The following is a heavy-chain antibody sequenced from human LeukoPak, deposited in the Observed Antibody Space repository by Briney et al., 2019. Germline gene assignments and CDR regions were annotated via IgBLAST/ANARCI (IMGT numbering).Heavy chain of an antibody. CDR3: ASQNVRYFDGFDY. CDR1: GGSISSSSYY. Sequence: PSETLSLTCTVSGGSISSSSYYWGWIRQPPGKGLEWIGSIYYSGSTYYNPSLKSRVTISVDTSKNQFSLTLSSVTAADTAVYYCASQNVRYFDGFDYWGQGTLVTVSS. V-gene: IGHV4-39*01. J-gene: IGHJ4*02. D-gene: IGHD3-9*01. CDR2: IYYSGST.